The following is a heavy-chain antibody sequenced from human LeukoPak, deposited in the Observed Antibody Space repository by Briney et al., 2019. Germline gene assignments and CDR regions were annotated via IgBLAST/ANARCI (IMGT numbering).Heavy chain of an antibody. CDR1: GFTFSSYS. V-gene: IGHV3-74*01. D-gene: IGHD4-17*01. J-gene: IGHJ3*02. CDR3: ARAGYGDYVGAFDI. Sequence: SGGSLRLSCAASGFTFSSYSMNWVRQAPGKGLEWVSRIKTDGSITDYADSVKGRFTISRDNAKNTLYLQMNSLRAEDTAVYYCARAGYGDYVGAFDIWGQGTMVTVSS. CDR2: IKTDGSIT.